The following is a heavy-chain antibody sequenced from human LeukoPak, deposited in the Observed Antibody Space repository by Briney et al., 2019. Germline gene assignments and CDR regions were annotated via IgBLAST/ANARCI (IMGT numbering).Heavy chain of an antibody. J-gene: IGHJ4*02. CDR1: GFTFSNYA. V-gene: IGHV3-23*01. D-gene: IGHD3-9*01. Sequence: GGSLRLSCAASGFTFSNYAMSWVRQAPGKGLEWVSAILGSGGSTYYADSVKGRFTVSRDNSKSTLYLQMNSPRAEDTALYYCAKWGDYDVLTGYYVPDYWGQGTLVTVSS. CDR3: AKWGDYDVLTGYYVPDY. CDR2: ILGSGGST.